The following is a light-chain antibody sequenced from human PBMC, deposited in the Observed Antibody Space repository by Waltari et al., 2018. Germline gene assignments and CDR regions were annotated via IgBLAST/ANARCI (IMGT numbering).Light chain of an antibody. Sequence: QSALTQPASVSGSPGQSITLSCTGTSSALGFYNYVSWYQQHPGKAPKLMIFDVSERPSGVSNRFSGSKSGNTASLTISGLQAEDEADYYCNSYAGSSSWVFGGGTKLTVL. CDR1: SSALGFYNY. CDR2: DVS. J-gene: IGLJ3*02. CDR3: NSYAGSSSWV. V-gene: IGLV2-14*01.